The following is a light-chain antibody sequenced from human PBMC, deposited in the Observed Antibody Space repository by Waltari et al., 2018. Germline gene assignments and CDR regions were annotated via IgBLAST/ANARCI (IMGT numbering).Light chain of an antibody. CDR1: ESIASN. CDR2: DAS. J-gene: IGKJ2*01. Sequence: EIVVTQSPATLSVSPGEGAHLSCRASESIASNLAWYHQKPGQAPRLLIYDASTRATGVPARFSGSGSGAEFTLTISSLQSEDFAVYFCQQYNDWPPIYTFGQGTKLEIK. CDR3: QQYNDWPPIYT. V-gene: IGKV3-15*01.